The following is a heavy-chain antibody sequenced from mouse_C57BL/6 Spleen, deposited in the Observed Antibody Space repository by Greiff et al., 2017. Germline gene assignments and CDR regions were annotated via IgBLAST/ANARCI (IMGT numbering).Heavy chain of an antibody. CDR2: IYWDDDK. D-gene: IGHD1-1*01. V-gene: IGHV8-12*01. CDR1: GFSLRTSGMG. J-gene: IGHJ1*03. CDR3: ARRGFITTVVAHWYFDV. Sequence: ESGPGILQSSQTLSLTCSFSGFSLRTSGMGVSWIRQPSGKGLEWLAHIYWDDDKRYNPSLKSRLTISKDTSRNQVFLKITSVDTADTATYYCARRGFITTVVAHWYFDVWGTGTTVTVSS.